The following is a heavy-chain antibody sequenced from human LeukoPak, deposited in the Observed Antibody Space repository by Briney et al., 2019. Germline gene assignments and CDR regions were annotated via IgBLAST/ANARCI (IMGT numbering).Heavy chain of an antibody. D-gene: IGHD1-26*01. CDR3: ARATGGSRDY. V-gene: IGHV4-38-2*02. CDR2: IYHSGST. CDR1: GYSISSGHY. J-gene: IGHJ4*02. Sequence: SETLSLTCTVSGYSISSGHYWGWIRQPPGKGLEWIGSIYHSGSTYYNPSLKSRVTISVDTSKNQFSLKLSSVTAADTAVYYCARATGGSRDYWGQGTLVTVSS.